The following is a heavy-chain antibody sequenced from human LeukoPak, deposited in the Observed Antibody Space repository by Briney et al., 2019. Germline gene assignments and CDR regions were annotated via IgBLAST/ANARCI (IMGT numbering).Heavy chain of an antibody. D-gene: IGHD6-13*01. V-gene: IGHV3-53*01. Sequence: PGGSPRLSCAASGFTVSSNYMSWVRQAPGKGLEWVSVIYRGGSTYYADSVKGRFTISRDNSKNTLYLQMNSLRAEDTAVYYCAAVAAAGPLGSDAFDIWGQGTMVTVS. J-gene: IGHJ3*02. CDR2: IYRGGST. CDR1: GFTVSSNY. CDR3: AAVAAAGPLGSDAFDI.